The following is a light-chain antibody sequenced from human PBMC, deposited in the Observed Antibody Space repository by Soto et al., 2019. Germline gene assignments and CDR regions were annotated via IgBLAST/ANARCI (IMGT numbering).Light chain of an antibody. CDR3: QQYDRLPPT. V-gene: IGKV1-33*01. J-gene: IGKJ2*01. CDR2: ATS. Sequence: DIQMTQSPSSLSASVGDRLTITCRASQDINIFLSWFQQKPGKAPRLLIYATSKVQTGVPARFSGSASGTDFILTIDNLQAEDIASYYCQQYDRLPPTFGRGTKL. CDR1: QDINIF.